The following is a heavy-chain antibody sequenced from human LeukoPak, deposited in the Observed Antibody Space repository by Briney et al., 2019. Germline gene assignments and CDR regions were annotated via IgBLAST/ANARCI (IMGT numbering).Heavy chain of an antibody. CDR3: ARGRRDYVWGSRLYYMDV. CDR2: INPNSGGT. V-gene: IGHV1-2*02. D-gene: IGHD3-16*01. Sequence: ASVKVSCKASGYTFTGYYMHWVRQAPGQGLEWMGWINPNSGGTNYAQKFQGRVTMTRDTSISTAYMELSSLRSEDTAVYYCARGRRDYVWGSRLYYMDVWGKGTTVTISS. J-gene: IGHJ6*03. CDR1: GYTFTGYY.